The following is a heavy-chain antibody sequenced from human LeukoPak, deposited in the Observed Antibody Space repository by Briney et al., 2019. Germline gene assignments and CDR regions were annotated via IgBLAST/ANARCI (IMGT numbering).Heavy chain of an antibody. CDR3: AKDISTSGYFVRFDI. J-gene: IGHJ3*02. V-gene: IGHV3-9*01. D-gene: IGHD3-22*01. Sequence: GGSLRLSCAASGFTFDDYAMHWVRQGPGKGLEWVSSISWKSGSIAYADSVKGRFTISRDNAKNSLYLQMNSLKPEDTALYYCAKDISTSGYFVRFDIWGQGTMVTVSS. CDR1: GFTFDDYA. CDR2: ISWKSGSI.